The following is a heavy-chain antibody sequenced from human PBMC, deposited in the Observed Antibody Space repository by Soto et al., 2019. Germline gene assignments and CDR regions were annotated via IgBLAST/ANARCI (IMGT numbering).Heavy chain of an antibody. CDR3: ARDIAGGYYGMDV. V-gene: IGHV1-2*04. D-gene: IGHD6-13*01. J-gene: IGHJ6*02. CDR2: INPNSGGT. Sequence: EASVKVSCKASGYTFTGYYMHWVRQAPGQGLEWMGWINPNSGGTNYAQKFQGWVTMTRVTSISTAYMELSRLRSDDTAVYYCARDIAGGYYGMDVWGQGTTVTVSS. CDR1: GYTFTGYY.